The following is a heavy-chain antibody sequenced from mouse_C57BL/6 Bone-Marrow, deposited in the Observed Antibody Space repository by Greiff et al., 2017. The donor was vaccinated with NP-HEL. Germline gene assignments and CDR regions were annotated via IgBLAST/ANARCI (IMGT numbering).Heavy chain of an antibody. D-gene: IGHD2-1*01. J-gene: IGHJ3*01. CDR1: GYSITSGYY. V-gene: IGHV3-6*01. CDR2: ISYDGSN. CDR3: AREGSYGNYGVAWFAY. Sequence: EVKLMESGPGLVKPSQSLSLTCSVTGYSITSGYYWNWIRQFPGNKLEWMGYISYDGSNNYNPSLKNRISITRDTSKNQFFLKLNSVTTEDTATYYCAREGSYGNYGVAWFAYWGQGTLVTVSA.